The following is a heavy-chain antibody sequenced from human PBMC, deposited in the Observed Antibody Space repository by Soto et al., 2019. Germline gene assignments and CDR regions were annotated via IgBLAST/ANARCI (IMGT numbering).Heavy chain of an antibody. CDR2: INHSGST. V-gene: IGHV4-34*01. J-gene: IGHJ6*04. D-gene: IGHD3-10*01. Sequence: PSETLSLTCAVYGGSFSGYYWSWIRQPPGKGLEWIGEINHSGSTNYNPSLKSRVTISVDTYKSQFSLKLSSVTAADTAVYYCARVPLRGVIYSYYYGREVWGNGKTARVSA. CDR3: ARVPLRGVIYSYYYGREV. CDR1: GGSFSGYY.